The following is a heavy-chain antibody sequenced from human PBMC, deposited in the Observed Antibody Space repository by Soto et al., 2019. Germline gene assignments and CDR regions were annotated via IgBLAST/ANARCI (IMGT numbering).Heavy chain of an antibody. D-gene: IGHD3-22*01. CDR2: INSDGRST. CDR1: GFTFSRYW. CDR3: ARYYYDNSGYSGADY. Sequence: PVGSLRLSCAASGFTFSRYWMYWVRQGPGKGLVWVSRINSDGRSTSYADSVKGRFTISRDNAKNTLYLQMNSLRAEDTAVYYCARYYYDNSGYSGADYWGQGSLVTVCS. V-gene: IGHV3-74*01. J-gene: IGHJ4*02.